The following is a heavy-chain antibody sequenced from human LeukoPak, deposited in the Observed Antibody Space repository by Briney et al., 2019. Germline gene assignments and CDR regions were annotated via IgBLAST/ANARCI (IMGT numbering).Heavy chain of an antibody. CDR2: TNHSGST. Sequence: SETLSLTCAVYGGSLSGYYWSWIGQPPGKGLEWIGETNHSGSTNYNPSLKRRVTISVDTSKNQFSLKLSSVTAADTAVYYCARARGQPPYYYGSGSLNYFDYWGQGTLVTVSS. D-gene: IGHD3-10*01. J-gene: IGHJ4*02. V-gene: IGHV4-34*01. CDR3: ARARGQPPYYYGSGSLNYFDY. CDR1: GGSLSGYY.